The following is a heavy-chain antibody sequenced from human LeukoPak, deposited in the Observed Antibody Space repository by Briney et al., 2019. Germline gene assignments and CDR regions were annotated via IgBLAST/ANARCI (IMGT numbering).Heavy chain of an antibody. Sequence: GGSLRLSSAASGFTFSTYWMHWVRQAPGKGLVWVARIKGNGSSTIYADSVKGRFTISRDNSKNTLYLQMNSLRAEDTAVYYCARDLSLAAPPVSYFDYWGQGTLVTVSS. CDR2: IKGNGSST. J-gene: IGHJ4*02. D-gene: IGHD6-6*01. V-gene: IGHV3-74*01. CDR1: GFTFSTYW. CDR3: ARDLSLAAPPVSYFDY.